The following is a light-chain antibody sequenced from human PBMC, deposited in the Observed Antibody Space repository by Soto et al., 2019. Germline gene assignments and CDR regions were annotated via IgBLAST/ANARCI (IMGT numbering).Light chain of an antibody. V-gene: IGLV2-8*01. CDR1: SSDVGAYDY. J-gene: IGLJ1*01. Sequence: QSALTQPPSASGSPGQSVTISCTGPSSDVGAYDYVSWYQQHPGKAPKLMIYEINKRPSGVPDRFSGSKSGNTASLTVSGLQAEDEADYYCSSFAGSNNFPYVFGTGTKVTVL. CDR2: EIN. CDR3: SSFAGSNNFPYV.